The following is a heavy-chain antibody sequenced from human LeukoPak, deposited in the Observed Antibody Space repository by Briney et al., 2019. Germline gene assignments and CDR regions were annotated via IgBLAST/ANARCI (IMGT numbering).Heavy chain of an antibody. Sequence: GGSLRLSCAASGFTFSSYGMHWVRQAPGRGLEWVAFIRYDGSNKYYADSVKGRFTISRDNSKSTLYLQMNSLRAEDTAVYYCAKGRQGIQLWSNWFDPWGQGTLVTVSS. D-gene: IGHD5-18*01. CDR1: GFTFSSYG. V-gene: IGHV3-30*02. CDR2: IRYDGSNK. J-gene: IGHJ5*02. CDR3: AKGRQGIQLWSNWFDP.